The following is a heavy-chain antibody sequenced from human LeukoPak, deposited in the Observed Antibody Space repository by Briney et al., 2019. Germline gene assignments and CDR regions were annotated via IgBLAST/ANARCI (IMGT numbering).Heavy chain of an antibody. J-gene: IGHJ4*02. CDR1: GFTFSSYG. CDR2: IRYDGSNK. D-gene: IGHD3-22*01. V-gene: IGHV3-30*02. Sequence: GGTLRLSCAASGFTFSSYGMHWVRQAPGKGLEWVAFIRYDGSNKYYADSVKGRFTISRDNSKNTLNLQMNSLRAEDTAVYYCAKDPTHYRVWDYYETIGLSYWGQGTLVTVSS. CDR3: AKDPTHYRVWDYYETIGLSY.